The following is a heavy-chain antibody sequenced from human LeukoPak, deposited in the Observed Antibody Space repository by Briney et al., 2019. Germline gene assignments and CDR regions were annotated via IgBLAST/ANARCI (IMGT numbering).Heavy chain of an antibody. CDR1: GFTVSSNY. D-gene: IGHD2-15*01. J-gene: IGHJ5*02. V-gene: IGHV3-53*01. CDR2: TYSGGST. Sequence: GGSLRLSCAASGFTVSSNYKSWVRQAPGKGLEWVSVTYSGGSTYYADSVKGRFTISRDSSKNTLYLQMDSLRAEDTAVYYCARERCSGGNCYRGGFDPWGQGTLVTVSS. CDR3: ARERCSGGNCYRGGFDP.